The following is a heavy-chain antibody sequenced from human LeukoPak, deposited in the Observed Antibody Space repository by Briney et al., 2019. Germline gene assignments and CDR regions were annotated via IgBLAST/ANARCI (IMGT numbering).Heavy chain of an antibody. Sequence: SETLSLTCTVSGGSISSSSYYWGWIRQPPGKGLEWIGSIYYSGSTYYNPSLNSRVTISVDTSKNQFSLKLRSVTAADTAVYYCARDYGGNSDSWGQGTLVTVSS. V-gene: IGHV4-39*02. D-gene: IGHD4-23*01. CDR2: IYYSGST. CDR1: GGSISSSSYY. J-gene: IGHJ5*01. CDR3: ARDYGGNSDS.